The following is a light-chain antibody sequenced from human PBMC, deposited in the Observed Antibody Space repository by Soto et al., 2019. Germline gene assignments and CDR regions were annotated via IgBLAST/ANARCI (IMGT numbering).Light chain of an antibody. CDR2: GAS. CDR3: QQYGSSPPT. V-gene: IGKV3-20*01. J-gene: IGKJ4*01. Sequence: EIVLTQSPGTLSLSPGERATLSCRASQSVSSSYLAWYQQKPGQAPRILIYGASGRASGIPDRFSGSGSGTDFTLTISRLEPEDFSVYYCQQYGSSPPTCGGGTKVEIK. CDR1: QSVSSSY.